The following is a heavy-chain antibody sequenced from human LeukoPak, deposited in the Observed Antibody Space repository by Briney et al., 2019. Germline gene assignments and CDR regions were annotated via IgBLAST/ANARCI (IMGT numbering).Heavy chain of an antibody. CDR2: ISTYNGNT. V-gene: IGHV1-18*01. CDR3: ARGGVSNSWYRTPDY. Sequence: GASVKVSCKASGYTFTNYGLSWARQAPGQGLEWMGWISTYNGNTHYAQKFQGRVTMTTDTSTSTGYMEMRSLRSDDTAVYYCARGGVSNSWYRTPDYWGQGTLVTVSS. J-gene: IGHJ4*02. CDR1: GYTFTNYG. D-gene: IGHD6-13*01.